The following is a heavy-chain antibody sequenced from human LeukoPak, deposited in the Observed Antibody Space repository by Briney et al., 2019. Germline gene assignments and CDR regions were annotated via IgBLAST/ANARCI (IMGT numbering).Heavy chain of an antibody. V-gene: IGHV4-34*01. D-gene: IGHD5-12*01. J-gene: IGHJ6*02. CDR3: ARVARGYSGYDSSVYYGMDV. CDR2: INHSGST. Sequence: SETLSLTCVVYGGSFSGYYWSWIRQPPGKGLEWIGEINHSGSTNYNPSLKSRVTISVDTSKNQFSLKLSSVTAADTAVYYCARVARGYSGYDSSVYYGMDVWGQGTTVTVSS. CDR1: GGSFSGYY.